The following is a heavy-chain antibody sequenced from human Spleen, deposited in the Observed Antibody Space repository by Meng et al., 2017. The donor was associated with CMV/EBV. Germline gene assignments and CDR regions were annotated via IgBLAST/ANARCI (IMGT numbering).Heavy chain of an antibody. CDR1: GGSITSSSYY. D-gene: IGHD6-13*01. V-gene: IGHV4-39*07. CDR2: IYYTGNT. J-gene: IGHJ6*02. CDR3: AREAAGYYYYYGMDV. Sequence: SETLSLTCSVSGGSITSSSYYWGWIRQPPGKGLAWIGSIYYTGNTYYNPSLESRITISIDTSKNQFSLRVNSVTAADTAVYYCAREAAGYYYYYGMDVWGHGTTVTVSS.